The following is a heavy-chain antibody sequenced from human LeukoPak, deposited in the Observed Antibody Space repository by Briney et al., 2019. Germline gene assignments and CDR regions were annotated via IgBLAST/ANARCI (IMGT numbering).Heavy chain of an antibody. V-gene: IGHV3-30-3*01. CDR2: ISYDGSNK. Sequence: GALRLSCAASGFSFSSSAMSWVRQAPGKGLEWVAVISYDGSNKYYADSVKGRFTISRDNSKNTLYLQMNSLRAEDTAVYYCARGGYSSSWRPGYWGQGTLVTVSS. CDR1: GFSFSSSA. CDR3: ARGGYSSSWRPGY. D-gene: IGHD6-13*01. J-gene: IGHJ4*02.